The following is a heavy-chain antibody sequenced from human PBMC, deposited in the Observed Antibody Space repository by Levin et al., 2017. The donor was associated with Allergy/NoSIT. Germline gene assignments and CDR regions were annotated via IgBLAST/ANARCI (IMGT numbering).Heavy chain of an antibody. CDR1: GFTFSSYA. Sequence: GESLKISCAASGFTFSSYAMSWVRQAPGKGLEWVSAISGSGGSTYYADSVKGRFTISRDNSKNTLYLQMNSLRAEDTAVYYCAKEMVRGVIENWFDPWGQGTLVTVSS. CDR3: AKEMVRGVIENWFDP. V-gene: IGHV3-23*01. CDR2: ISGSGGST. D-gene: IGHD3-10*01. J-gene: IGHJ5*02.